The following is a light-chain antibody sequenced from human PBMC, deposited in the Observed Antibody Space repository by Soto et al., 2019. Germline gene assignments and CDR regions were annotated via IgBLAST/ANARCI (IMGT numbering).Light chain of an antibody. CDR1: SSDVGGYNY. CDR2: EVN. V-gene: IGLV2-14*01. Sequence: QSFLTQHASVSGSPGQSITISCTGTSSDVGGYNYVSWYQQHPGKAPKLMIYEVNYRPSGVSNRFSGSKSGNTASLTISGLQAEDEADYYCSSYTSSSTGVFGTGTKVTVL. J-gene: IGLJ1*01. CDR3: SSYTSSSTGV.